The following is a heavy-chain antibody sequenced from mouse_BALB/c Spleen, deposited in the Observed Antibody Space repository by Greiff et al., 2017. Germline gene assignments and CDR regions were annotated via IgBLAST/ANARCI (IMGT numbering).Heavy chain of an antibody. CDR1: GFSLTSYG. Sequence: QVQLQESGPGLVAPSQSLSITCTVSGFSLTSYGVHWVRQPPGKGLEWLGVIWAGGSTNYNSALMSRLSISKDNSKSQVFLKMNSLQTDDTAMYYCARDVVLGRDYFDYWGQGTTLTVSS. CDR2: IWAGGST. D-gene: IGHD4-1*01. V-gene: IGHV2-9*02. J-gene: IGHJ2*01. CDR3: ARDVVLGRDYFDY.